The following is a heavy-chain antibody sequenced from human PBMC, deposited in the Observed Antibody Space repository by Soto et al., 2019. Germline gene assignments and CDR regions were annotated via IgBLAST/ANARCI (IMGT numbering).Heavy chain of an antibody. CDR2: VYWDDGK. V-gene: IGHV2-5*02. D-gene: IGHD6-19*01. CDR3: AHRRIGVSQWNYGDFDY. J-gene: IGHJ4*02. CDR1: GFSLSTSGVG. Sequence: QITLKESGPTLVKPTQTLTLTCTFSGFSLSTSGVGVGWIRQPPGKALEWLVFVYWDDGKRYSPSQRSRLTITKDTSKNQVVLTMTNVDPVDTATYFCAHRRIGVSQWNYGDFDYWGQGTLVTVSS.